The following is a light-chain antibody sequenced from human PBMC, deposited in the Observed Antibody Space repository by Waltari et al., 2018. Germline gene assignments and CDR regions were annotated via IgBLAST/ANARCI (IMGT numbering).Light chain of an antibody. CDR3: QQYDNFPPFT. Sequence: CQGSQDITNYLNWYQQKPGKAPKVLIYDASNLETGVPSRFNGSGSGTDFTFTISSLQPEDIATYYCQQYDNFPPFTFGQGTRLEIK. J-gene: IGKJ5*01. CDR1: QDITNY. V-gene: IGKV1-33*01. CDR2: DAS.